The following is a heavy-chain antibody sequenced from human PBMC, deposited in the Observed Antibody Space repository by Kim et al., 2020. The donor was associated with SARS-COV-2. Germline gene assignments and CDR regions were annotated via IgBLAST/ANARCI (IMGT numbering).Heavy chain of an antibody. CDR2: IYYSGST. CDR1: GGSISSYY. V-gene: IGHV4-59*01. Sequence: SETLSLTCTVSGGSISSYYWSWIRQPPGKGLEWIGYIYYSGSTNYNPSLKSRVTISVDTSKNQFSLKLSSVTAADTAVYYCARANQYNAFDILGQGTMV. CDR3: ARANQYNAFDI. D-gene: IGHD6-6*01. J-gene: IGHJ3*02.